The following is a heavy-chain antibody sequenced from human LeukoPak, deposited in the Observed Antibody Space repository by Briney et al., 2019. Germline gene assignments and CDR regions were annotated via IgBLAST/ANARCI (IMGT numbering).Heavy chain of an antibody. Sequence: SETLCLTCAVYGGSFSGYYWSWIRQPPGKGLERIGEINDSGSTNYNASPKSRVTISVETSKNQFSLKLRSVTAADTAVYYCARISKKLERRGYYCRMDVWGQRTTVSVPS. CDR1: GGSFSGYY. V-gene: IGHV4-34*01. CDR2: INDSGST. J-gene: IGHJ6*02. D-gene: IGHD1-1*01. CDR3: ARISKKLERRGYYCRMDV.